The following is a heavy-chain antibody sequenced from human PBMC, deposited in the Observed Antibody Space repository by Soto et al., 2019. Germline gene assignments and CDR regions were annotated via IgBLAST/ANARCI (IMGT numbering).Heavy chain of an antibody. CDR1: VFTFDDYA. CDR3: ATVYFYDSSADYYFDY. D-gene: IGHD3-22*01. Sequence: WSLRLSCTVSVFTFDDYAMSWFRQAPGKGLEWVGFISSQAFGGTTEYAASVEGRFTISTDESKTIAYLQMNSLKAADTAVYFCATVYFYDSSADYYFDYWGQGTLVTVS. J-gene: IGHJ4*02. CDR2: ISSQAFGGTT. V-gene: IGHV3-49*03.